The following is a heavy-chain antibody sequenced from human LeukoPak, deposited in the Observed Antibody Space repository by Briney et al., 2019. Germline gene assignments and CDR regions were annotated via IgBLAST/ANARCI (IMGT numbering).Heavy chain of an antibody. CDR1: GYTFSTYG. Sequence: GASVKVSCKASGYTFSTYGISWVRQAPGQGLEWMGWISAYNGNTNYAQKLQGSVTMTTDTSTSTAYMELRNLRSDDTAAYYCARGLLAPLHFWGQGTLVTVSS. J-gene: IGHJ4*02. D-gene: IGHD2-15*01. CDR3: ARGLLAPLHF. CDR2: ISAYNGNT. V-gene: IGHV1-18*01.